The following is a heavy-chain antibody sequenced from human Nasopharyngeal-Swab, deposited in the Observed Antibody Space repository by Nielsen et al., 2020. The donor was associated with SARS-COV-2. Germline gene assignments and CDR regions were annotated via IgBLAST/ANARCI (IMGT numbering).Heavy chain of an antibody. V-gene: IGHV1-2*06. J-gene: IGHJ4*02. Sequence: ASVKVSCKASGCTFTSYYMHWVRQAPGQGLEWMGRINPNSGGTNYAQKFQGRFTMTRDTSISTAYMELSSLSSEDTAVYYCAADLARTTGMDNWGQGTLVTVSS. CDR2: INPNSGGT. D-gene: IGHD1-1*01. CDR1: GCTFTSYY. CDR3: AADLARTTGMDN.